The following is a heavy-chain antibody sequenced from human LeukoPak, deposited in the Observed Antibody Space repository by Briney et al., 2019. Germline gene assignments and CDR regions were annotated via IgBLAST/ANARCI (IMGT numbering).Heavy chain of an antibody. CDR2: IYYSGST. D-gene: IGHD2-8*02. Sequence: PSETLSLTCTVSGGSISSSSYYWGWIRQPPGKGLEWIGSIYYSGSTYYNPSLKSRVTISVDTSKNQFSLKLSSVTAADTAVYYCARHPPVPLVANGFDIWGQGTMVTVSS. CDR3: ARHPPVPLVANGFDI. V-gene: IGHV4-39*01. J-gene: IGHJ3*02. CDR1: GGSISSSSYY.